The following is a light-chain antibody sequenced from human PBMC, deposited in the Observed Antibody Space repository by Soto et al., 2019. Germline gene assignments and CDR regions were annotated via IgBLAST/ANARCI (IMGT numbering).Light chain of an antibody. CDR1: RSNLGAGHD. V-gene: IGLV1-40*01. CDR2: GNT. Sequence: QSVLTQPPSVSGAPGPRVTISCTGSRSNLGAGHDVHWYQQLPGAAPKLLIYGNTNRPSGVPERFSGSKSGTSASLAITGLQTEDEADYYCQSYDRTGGVYVVFGGGTKVTVL. J-gene: IGLJ2*01. CDR3: QSYDRTGGVYVV.